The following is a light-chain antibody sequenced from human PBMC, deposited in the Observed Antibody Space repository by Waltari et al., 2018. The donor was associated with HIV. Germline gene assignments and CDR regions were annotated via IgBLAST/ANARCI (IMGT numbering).Light chain of an antibody. V-gene: IGLV1-40*01. CDR1: SPNGEADYD. CDR3: QSYDTSLTDII. Sequence: QSVLTQPPSASGAPGQRVTISCPKRSPNGEADYDVHWFQQVPGPAPKLLIYGNVNRPSGVPDRFSGSRSGTSASLAITGLQAEDEADYYCQSYDTSLTDIIFGGGTKLTVL. CDR2: GNV. J-gene: IGLJ2*01.